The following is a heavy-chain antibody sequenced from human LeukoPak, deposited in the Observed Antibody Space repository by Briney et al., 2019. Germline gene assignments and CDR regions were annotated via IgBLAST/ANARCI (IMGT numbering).Heavy chain of an antibody. CDR1: GGSISSSSYY. V-gene: IGHV4-39*01. CDR2: IYYSGST. CDR3: ARSPVRGSLYYMDV. J-gene: IGHJ6*03. Sequence: PSETLSLTCTVSGGSISSSSYYWGWIRQPPGKGLEWIGSIYYSGSTYYNPSLKSRVTISVDTSKNQFSLKLSSVTAADTAVYYGARSPVRGSLYYMDVWGKGTTVTVSS. D-gene: IGHD3-10*01.